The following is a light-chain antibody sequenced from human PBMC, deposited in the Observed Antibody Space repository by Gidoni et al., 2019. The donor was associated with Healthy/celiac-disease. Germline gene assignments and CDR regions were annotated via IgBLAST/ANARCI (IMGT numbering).Light chain of an antibody. CDR3: QQYNSWPPRLT. V-gene: IGKV3-15*01. Sequence: EIVMTQSPATLSVSPGERATLSCRASQSVSSNLAWYQQKPGQAPRLLIYGASTRATGIPARFSGSGSGTEFTLTISSLQSEDFAVYYCQQYNSWPPRLTFXGXTKVEIK. J-gene: IGKJ4*01. CDR2: GAS. CDR1: QSVSSN.